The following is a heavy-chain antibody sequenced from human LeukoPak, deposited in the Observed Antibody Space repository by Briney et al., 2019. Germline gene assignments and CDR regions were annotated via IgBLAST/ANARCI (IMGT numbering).Heavy chain of an antibody. V-gene: IGHV4-30-2*01. J-gene: IGHJ4*02. CDR2: IYHSGST. Sequence: SETLSLTCTVSGGSISSGGYYWSWIRQPPGKGLEWVGYIYHSGSTYYNPSLKSRVTISVDRSKNQFSLKLSSVTAADTAVYYCARVVGYCSGGSCYGDFDYWGQGTLVTVSS. CDR1: GGSISSGGYY. D-gene: IGHD2-15*01. CDR3: ARVVGYCSGGSCYGDFDY.